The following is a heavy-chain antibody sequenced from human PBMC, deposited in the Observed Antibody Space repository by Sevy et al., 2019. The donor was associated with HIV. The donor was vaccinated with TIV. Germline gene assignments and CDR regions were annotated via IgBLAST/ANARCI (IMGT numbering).Heavy chain of an antibody. D-gene: IGHD5-18*01. Sequence: AAVKVSCKASGYTFTGYYMHWVRQAPGQGLEWMGWINPNSRGTNYAQKFQGRVTMTRDTSISTAYMELSRLRSDDTVVHYCARGVYSYVHREVRNWFDPWGQGTMVTVSS. CDR1: GYTFTGYY. V-gene: IGHV1-2*02. CDR2: INPNSRGT. J-gene: IGHJ5*02. CDR3: ARGVYSYVHREVRNWFDP.